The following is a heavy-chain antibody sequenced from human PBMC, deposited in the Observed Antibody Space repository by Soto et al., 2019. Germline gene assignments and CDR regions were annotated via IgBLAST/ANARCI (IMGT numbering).Heavy chain of an antibody. J-gene: IGHJ6*02. CDR2: IYHSGST. CDR3: ARVRRDYYGSGSYVYYYGMDV. CDR1: GGFVSSSNW. D-gene: IGHD3-10*01. Sequence: SETLSLTCAVSGGFVSSSNWWSFVRHPPGKVLEWIGEIYHSGSTNYNPSLKRRVTISVDKSKNQFSLKLSSVTAADTAVYYCARVRRDYYGSGSYVYYYGMDVWGQGTTVTVSS. V-gene: IGHV4-4*02.